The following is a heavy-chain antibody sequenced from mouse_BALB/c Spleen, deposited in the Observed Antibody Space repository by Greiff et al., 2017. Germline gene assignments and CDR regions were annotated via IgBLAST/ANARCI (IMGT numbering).Heavy chain of an antibody. CDR1: GYTFTSYW. CDR3: TRDYGSSYVSLFDY. J-gene: IGHJ2*01. Sequence: LKQPGSELVRPGASVKLSCKASGYTFTSYWMHWVKQRPGQGLEWIGNIYPGSGSTNYDEKFKSKATLTVDTSSSTAYMQLSSLTSEDSAVYYCTRDYGSSYVSLFDYWGQGTTLTVSS. V-gene: IGHV1S22*01. CDR2: IYPGSGST. D-gene: IGHD1-1*01.